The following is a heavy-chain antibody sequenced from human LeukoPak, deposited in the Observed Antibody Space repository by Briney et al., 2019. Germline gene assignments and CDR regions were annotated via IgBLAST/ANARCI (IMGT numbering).Heavy chain of an antibody. V-gene: IGHV4-30-4*01. J-gene: IGHJ4*02. Sequence: SETLSLTCTVSGGSISSGDYYGSWIRQPPGKGLEWIGYIYYSGSTYYNPSLKSRVTISVDTSKNQFSLKLSSLTAADTPVYYCASAGGYSSETIDYWGQGTLVTVSS. CDR1: GGSISSGDYY. CDR3: ASAGGYSSETIDY. D-gene: IGHD6-25*01. CDR2: IYYSGST.